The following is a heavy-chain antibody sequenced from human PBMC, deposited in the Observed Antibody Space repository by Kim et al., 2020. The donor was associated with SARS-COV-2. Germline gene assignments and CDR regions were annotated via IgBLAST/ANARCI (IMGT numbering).Heavy chain of an antibody. V-gene: IGHV3-23*01. J-gene: IGHJ4*02. Sequence: RFTISRDNSKNTLYLQMNSLRAEDTAVYYCAKDDPPKIGYYYDSSGTSDYWGQGTLVTVSS. CDR3: AKDDPPKIGYYYDSSGTSDY. D-gene: IGHD3-22*01.